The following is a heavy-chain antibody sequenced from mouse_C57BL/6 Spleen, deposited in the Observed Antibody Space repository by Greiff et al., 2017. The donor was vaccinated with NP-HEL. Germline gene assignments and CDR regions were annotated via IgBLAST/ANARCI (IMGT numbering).Heavy chain of an antibody. J-gene: IGHJ3*01. D-gene: IGHD1-1*01. CDR1: GFNIKNTY. Sequence: EVQLQQSVAELVRPGASVKLSCTASGFNIKNTYMHWVKQRPEQGLEWIGRIDPANGNTKFAPKFQGKATITADTSSNTAYLQLSSLTSEDTAIYYCAGASTVVAKGFAYWGQGTLVTVSA. CDR3: AGASTVVAKGFAY. V-gene: IGHV14-3*01. CDR2: IDPANGNT.